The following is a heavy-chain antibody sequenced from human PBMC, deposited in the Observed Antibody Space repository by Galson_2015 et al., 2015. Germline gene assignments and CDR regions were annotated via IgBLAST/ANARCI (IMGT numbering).Heavy chain of an antibody. D-gene: IGHD2-15*01. Sequence: SLRLSCAAFGFTFSSYGMHWVRQAPGKGLEWVAVIWYDGSNKYYADSVKGRFTISRDNSKNTLYLQMNSLRAEDTAVYYCARESVAVVVAATQHFDYWGQGTLVTVSS. CDR1: GFTFSSYG. CDR2: IWYDGSNK. J-gene: IGHJ4*02. CDR3: ARESVAVVVAATQHFDY. V-gene: IGHV3-33*01.